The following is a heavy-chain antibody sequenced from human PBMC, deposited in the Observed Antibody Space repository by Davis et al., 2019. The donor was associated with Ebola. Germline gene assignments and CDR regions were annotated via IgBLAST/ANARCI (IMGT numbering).Heavy chain of an antibody. Sequence: GESLKISCKTSGYSFSSFWISWVRQKPGKGLEWLGRIDPSDSFTTYSPSFHGHVAISADKSVNTAYLQWTSLKASDTAIYYCARHGPYYDVLTGYYTPNYDFWGQGTLVTVSS. D-gene: IGHD3-9*01. CDR3: ARHGPYYDVLTGYYTPNYDF. J-gene: IGHJ4*02. CDR2: IDPSDSFT. CDR1: GYSFSSFW. V-gene: IGHV5-10-1*01.